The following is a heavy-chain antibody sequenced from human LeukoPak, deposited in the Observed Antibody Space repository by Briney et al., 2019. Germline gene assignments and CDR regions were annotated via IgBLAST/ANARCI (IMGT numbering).Heavy chain of an antibody. J-gene: IGHJ6*02. CDR2: IIPILGIA. Sequence: ASVKASCKASGGTFSSYAISWVRQAPGQGLEWMGRIIPILGIANYAQKFQGRVTITADKSTSTAYMELSSLRSEDTAVYYCARDPGIAVAGTPHYYYGMDVWGQGTTVTVSS. D-gene: IGHD6-19*01. CDR1: GGTFSSYA. CDR3: ARDPGIAVAGTPHYYYGMDV. V-gene: IGHV1-69*04.